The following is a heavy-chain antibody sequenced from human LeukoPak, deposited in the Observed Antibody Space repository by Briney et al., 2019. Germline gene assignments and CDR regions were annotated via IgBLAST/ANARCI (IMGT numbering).Heavy chain of an antibody. CDR3: AKPFPPRIQLWLAPRGNWFDP. CDR1: GFTFSSYA. Sequence: QSGGSLRLSCAASGFTFSSYAMSWVRQAPGKGLEWVSAISGSGGSTYYADSVKGRFTISRDNSKNTLYLQMNSLRAEDTAVYYCAKPFPPRIQLWLAPRGNWFDPWGQGTLVTVSS. V-gene: IGHV3-23*01. D-gene: IGHD5-18*01. J-gene: IGHJ5*02. CDR2: ISGSGGST.